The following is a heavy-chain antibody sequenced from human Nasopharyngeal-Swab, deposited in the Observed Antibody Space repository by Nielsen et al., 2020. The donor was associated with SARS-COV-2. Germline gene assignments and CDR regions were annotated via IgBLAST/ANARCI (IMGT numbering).Heavy chain of an antibody. CDR3: ARDPDSSGSYFYY. CDR2: ISYDRSNK. V-gene: IGHV3-30*01. J-gene: IGHJ4*02. Sequence: SLKISCAASGFTFSSYAIHWVRQAPGNGLEWVAVISYDRSNKHYADSVKGRFTISRDNSKNTLYLQMNSLRGKDTAVYYCARDPDSSGSYFYYWGQGTLVTVSS. CDR1: GFTFSSYA. D-gene: IGHD3-22*01.